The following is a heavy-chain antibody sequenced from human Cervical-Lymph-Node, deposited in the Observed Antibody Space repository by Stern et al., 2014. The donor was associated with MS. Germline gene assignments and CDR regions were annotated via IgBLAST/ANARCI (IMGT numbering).Heavy chain of an antibody. V-gene: IGHV2-70*01. CDR1: GFSLSSDGMC. Sequence: ESGPAVVKPTQTLTLTCTFSGFSLSSDGMCVTWIRPPPGQALEWLAIIDCTNDKYYNTSLKTRLTISKDTPKNQVVLTMTNIDPMDTATYYCARMVGATGYYYDVDVWGQGTTVTVSS. CDR2: IDCTNDK. CDR3: ARMVGATGYYYDVDV. J-gene: IGHJ6*02. D-gene: IGHD1-26*01.